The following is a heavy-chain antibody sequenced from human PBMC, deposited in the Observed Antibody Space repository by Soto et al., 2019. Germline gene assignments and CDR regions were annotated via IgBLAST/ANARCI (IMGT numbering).Heavy chain of an antibody. D-gene: IGHD2-8*01. CDR2: ISWNSGSI. J-gene: IGHJ4*02. Sequence: EVQLVESGGGLVQPGRSLRLSCAASGFTFDDYAMHWVRQAPGKGLEWVSGISWNSGSIGYADSVKGRFTISRDNAKNSLYLQMNSLRAEDTALYYCAKDSLLGYCTNGVCFALDYWGQGTLVTVSS. CDR3: AKDSLLGYCTNGVCFALDY. CDR1: GFTFDDYA. V-gene: IGHV3-9*01.